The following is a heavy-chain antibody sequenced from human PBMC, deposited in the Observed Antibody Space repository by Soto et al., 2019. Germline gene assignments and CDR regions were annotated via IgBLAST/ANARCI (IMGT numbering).Heavy chain of an antibody. V-gene: IGHV3-21*01. CDR1: GFTFSTYS. J-gene: IGHJ3*02. Sequence: EVQLVESGGGLVKPGGSLRLSCAASGFTFSTYSMNWVRQAPGKGLEWVSSISSSSSYIYYADSVKGRFTISRDNADNSLCLKMNSLRAEGTAVYYGARDRGGDLKAFDIWGQGTMGTVST. CDR2: ISSSSSYI. D-gene: IGHD3-16*01. CDR3: ARDRGGDLKAFDI.